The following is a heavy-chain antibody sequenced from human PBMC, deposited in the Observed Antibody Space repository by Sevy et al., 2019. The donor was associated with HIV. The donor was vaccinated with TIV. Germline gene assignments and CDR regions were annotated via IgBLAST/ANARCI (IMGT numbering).Heavy chain of an antibody. V-gene: IGHV3-7*01. CDR1: GFTFSSNA. D-gene: IGHD3-10*01. Sequence: GGSLRLSCEASGFTFSSNAMTWVRQAPGKGLEWVATIKPDGSEKYYVDSVKGRFTISRDNAKNSLYLQMRSLRVEDMDMYYCASDYSWGQGTLVTVSS. CDR3: ASDYS. J-gene: IGHJ5*02. CDR2: IKPDGSEK.